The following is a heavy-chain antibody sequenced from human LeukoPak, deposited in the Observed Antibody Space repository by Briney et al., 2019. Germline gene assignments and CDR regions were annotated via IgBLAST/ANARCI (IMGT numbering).Heavy chain of an antibody. CDR1: GFTVSSYS. CDR3: ARGHGSGSYFQTPFDY. J-gene: IGHJ4*02. CDR2: ISSSSSYI. D-gene: IGHD3-10*01. Sequence: GGSLRLSCAASGFTVSSYSMNWVRQAPGKGLEWVSSISSSSSYIYYADSVKGRFTISRDNAKNSLYLQMNSLRAEDTALYYCARGHGSGSYFQTPFDYWGQGTLVTVSS. V-gene: IGHV3-21*01.